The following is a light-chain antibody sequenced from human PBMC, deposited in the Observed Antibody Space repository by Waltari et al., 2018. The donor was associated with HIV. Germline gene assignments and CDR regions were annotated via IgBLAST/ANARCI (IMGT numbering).Light chain of an antibody. CDR2: RNN. V-gene: IGLV1-47*01. Sequence: QSVLTQPPSASGTPGQRVTIPCSGSSSNIGSNYVSWYQQPPGTTPKLPIYRNNQRPSGVPDRFSGSKSGTSASLAISGLRSEDEADYYCAAWDDSLSGWVFGGGTKLTVL. CDR1: SSNIGSNY. J-gene: IGLJ3*02. CDR3: AAWDDSLSGWV.